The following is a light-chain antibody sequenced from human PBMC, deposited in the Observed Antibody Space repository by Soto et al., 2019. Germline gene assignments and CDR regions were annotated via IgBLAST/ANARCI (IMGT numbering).Light chain of an antibody. J-gene: IGLJ2*01. V-gene: IGLV1-40*01. CDR2: GNT. CDR1: SSNIGAGYD. CDR3: LSFATSRGVL. Sequence: QSVLTQPPSVSGAPGQRVTISCTGSSSNIGAGYDVHWYQQLPGRAPKLLIYGNTNRPSGVPDRFSGSKSGTSASLAITGLQAEDGAVYYCLSFATSRGVLFGGGPSSPS.